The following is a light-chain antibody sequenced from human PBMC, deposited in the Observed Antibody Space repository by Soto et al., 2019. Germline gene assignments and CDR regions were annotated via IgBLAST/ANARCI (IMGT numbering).Light chain of an antibody. CDR2: QDT. Sequence: SSELTQPPSVSVSPGQTASITCSGEKLGDKYACWYQQKPGQSPVLVIYQDTKRPSGIPERFSGSKSGNTATLTISGTQAIDEADYYCQAWDSSTPVVFGGGTKLTVL. CDR3: QAWDSSTPVV. CDR1: KLGDKY. J-gene: IGLJ2*01. V-gene: IGLV3-1*01.